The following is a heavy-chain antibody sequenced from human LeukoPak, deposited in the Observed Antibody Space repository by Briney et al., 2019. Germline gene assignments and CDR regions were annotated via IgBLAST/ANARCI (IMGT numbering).Heavy chain of an antibody. CDR2: VPASEST. J-gene: IGHJ4*02. D-gene: IGHD3-22*01. Sequence: SESLSLTCTVSSASFTTHHWAWIWQPAGKGLEWVWRVPASESTTYYAYLGSRVVISLGDSTKQVSLTLHSVYAADTAVYYCARDESSRDDSGGYHYWGRGGLVTVSS. V-gene: IGHV4-4*07. CDR3: ARDESSRDDSGGYHY. CDR1: SASFTTHH.